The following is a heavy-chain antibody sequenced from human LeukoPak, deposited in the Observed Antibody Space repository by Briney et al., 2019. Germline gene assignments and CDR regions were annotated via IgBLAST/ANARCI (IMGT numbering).Heavy chain of an antibody. V-gene: IGHV3-7*03. CDR3: AREGYYFDSGNLYYSYGMDV. Sequence: AGGSLRLSCAASGFTFNSYWMSWVRQAPGKGLEWVANIKQDGSEKEYVDSVKGRFTISRDNAKNSLYVQMNSLRVKDTAVYYCAREGYYFDSGNLYYSYGMDVWGQGTTVTVSS. D-gene: IGHD3-10*01. CDR2: IKQDGSEK. J-gene: IGHJ6*02. CDR1: GFTFNSYW.